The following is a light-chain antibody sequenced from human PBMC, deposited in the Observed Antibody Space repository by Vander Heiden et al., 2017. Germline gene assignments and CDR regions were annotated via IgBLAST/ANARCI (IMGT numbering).Light chain of an antibody. CDR2: GNS. J-gene: IGLJ1*01. CDR1: TSNIGAGYD. Sequence: QSVLTQPPSVSGAPGQQLTISCTGNTSNIGAGYDVHWYQQLPGAAPKLLIYGNSYRPSGVPARFSGSKSGTSASLAITGLQAEAEAVYFCQSYDISLTGYVFGTGTKVTVL. CDR3: QSYDISLTGYV. V-gene: IGLV1-40*01.